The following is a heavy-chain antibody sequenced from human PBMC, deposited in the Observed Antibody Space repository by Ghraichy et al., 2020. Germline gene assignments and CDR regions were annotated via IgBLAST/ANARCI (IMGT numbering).Heavy chain of an antibody. D-gene: IGHD6-13*01. J-gene: IGHJ4*02. CDR1: GGSFSGYY. CDR3: AREGSIGSSWYYDY. V-gene: IGHV4-34*01. Sequence: SETLSLTCAVYGGSFSGYYWSWIRQPPGKGLEWIGEINHSGSTNYNPSLKSRVTISVDTSKNQFSLKLSSVTAADTAVYYCAREGSIGSSWYYDYWGQGTLVTVSS. CDR2: INHSGST.